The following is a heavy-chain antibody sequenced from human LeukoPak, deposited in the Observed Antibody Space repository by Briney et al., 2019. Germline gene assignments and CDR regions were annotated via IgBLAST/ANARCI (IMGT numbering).Heavy chain of an antibody. D-gene: IGHD5-18*01. V-gene: IGHV4-39*01. CDR2: IYYSGST. Sequence: SETLSLTCTVSGGSLSSSSYYWGWHRQPPGKGLEWIGIIYYSGSTYYNPSLKSRVTISVDSSKNQFSLRLSSVTAADTAVYYCARQTWIQLWHGYYFDYWGQGALVTVSS. CDR1: GGSLSSSSYY. J-gene: IGHJ4*02. CDR3: ARQTWIQLWHGYYFDY.